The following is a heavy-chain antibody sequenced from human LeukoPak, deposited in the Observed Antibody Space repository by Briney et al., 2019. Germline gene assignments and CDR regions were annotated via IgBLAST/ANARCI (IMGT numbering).Heavy chain of an antibody. Sequence: SDTLSLTCTVSGGSHKSYLWGWSRQPPGKGLGWIGFVYDSGTTYYNPSLKSRVTISVARSKNQCSLKVRSVTAADTAMDYCARVGATTRRFDYWGQGALVTVSS. CDR2: VYDSGTT. J-gene: IGHJ4*02. D-gene: IGHD1-26*01. CDR3: ARVGATTRRFDY. CDR1: GGSHKSYL. V-gene: IGHV4-59*07.